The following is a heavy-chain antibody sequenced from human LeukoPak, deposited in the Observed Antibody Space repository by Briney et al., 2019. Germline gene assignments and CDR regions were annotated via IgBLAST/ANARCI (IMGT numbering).Heavy chain of an antibody. CDR3: ARGSTYYDSSGQVPFDY. Sequence: GGSLRLSCAASGFTFSSYGMHWVRQAPGKGLEWVAVIWYDGSNKYYADSVKGRFTISRDNAKNSLYLQMNSLRAEDTAVYYCARGSTYYDSSGQVPFDYWGQGTLVTVSS. CDR2: IWYDGSNK. V-gene: IGHV3-33*01. J-gene: IGHJ4*02. D-gene: IGHD3-22*01. CDR1: GFTFSSYG.